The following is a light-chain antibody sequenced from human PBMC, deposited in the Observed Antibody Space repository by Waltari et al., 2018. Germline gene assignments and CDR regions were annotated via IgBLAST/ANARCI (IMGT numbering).Light chain of an antibody. J-gene: IGKJ1*01. CDR2: EGS. CDR3: LQDYSYPWT. V-gene: IGKV1-6*01. CDR1: QGIRND. Sequence: AIQMTQSPSSLSASVGDRVTITCRASQGIRNDVGWYHQRPWRAPILLIYEGSTLQSGVPSRFSGSGSGTGFTLTISSLQPEDSGTYYCLQDYSYPWTFGQGTKVEIK.